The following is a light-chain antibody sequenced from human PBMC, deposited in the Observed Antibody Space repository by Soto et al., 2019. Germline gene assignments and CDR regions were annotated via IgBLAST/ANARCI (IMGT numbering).Light chain of an antibody. CDR1: GGDIGAYNY. CDR3: SSYTTSNTVV. Sequence: QSALTQPASESGSPGQSITISCAGTGGDIGAYNYVSWYQQHPGKAPKLIIYEVFRRPSGISNRFSGSKSGNTASLTISTLQAEDEADYHCSSYTTSNTVVFGGGTKVTVL. CDR2: EVF. J-gene: IGLJ3*02. V-gene: IGLV2-14*01.